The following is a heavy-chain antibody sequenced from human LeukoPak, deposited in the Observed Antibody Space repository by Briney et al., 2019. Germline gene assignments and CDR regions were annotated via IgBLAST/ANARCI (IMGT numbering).Heavy chain of an antibody. V-gene: IGHV1-8*01. D-gene: IGHD6-13*01. CDR3: ARVRPPRETAAGRSWFYP. CDR2: MNPNSGNT. J-gene: IGHJ5*02. Sequence: ASVKDSCKASGYTFTSYDINGVRQATGQGVEWMGWMNPNSGNTGYAQKFQGRVTMTKNTSIRTAYMEQSSLRTQDNAVYYCARVRPPRETAAGRSWFYPWGQATLVTVSS. CDR1: GYTFTSYD.